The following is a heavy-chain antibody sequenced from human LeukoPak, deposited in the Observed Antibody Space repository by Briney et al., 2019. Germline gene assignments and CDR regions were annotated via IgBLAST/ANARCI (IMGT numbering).Heavy chain of an antibody. J-gene: IGHJ4*02. Sequence: PGGSLRLSCAASGFTFSSYSMNWVRQAPGEGLEWVSSISSSSSYIYYADSVKGRFTISRDNAKNPLYLQMNSLSAEDTAVYYCARGGYSYGSPSDYWGLGTLVTVSS. CDR3: ARGGYSYGSPSDY. V-gene: IGHV3-21*01. CDR2: ISSSSSYI. D-gene: IGHD5-18*01. CDR1: GFTFSSYS.